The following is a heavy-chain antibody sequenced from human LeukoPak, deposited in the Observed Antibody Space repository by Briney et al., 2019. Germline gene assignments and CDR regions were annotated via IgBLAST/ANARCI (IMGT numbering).Heavy chain of an antibody. CDR1: GGSISSYY. CDR3: AREDIVVVPAAETSTYYYYYMDV. Sequence: PSETLSLTCTVSGGSISSYYWSWIRQPPGKGLEWIGYIYYSGSTNYNPPLKSRVTISVDTSKNQFSLKLSSVTAADTAVYYCAREDIVVVPAAETSTYYYYYMDVWGKGTTVTVSS. J-gene: IGHJ6*03. V-gene: IGHV4-59*01. D-gene: IGHD2-2*01. CDR2: IYYSGST.